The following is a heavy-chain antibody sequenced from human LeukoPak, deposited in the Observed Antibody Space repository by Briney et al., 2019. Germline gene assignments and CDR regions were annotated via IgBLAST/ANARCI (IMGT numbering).Heavy chain of an antibody. D-gene: IGHD6-13*01. CDR2: IRGNGET. CDR1: GLIFSSFA. J-gene: IGHJ4*02. CDR3: ATLYSSSQRLFDY. V-gene: IGHV3-23*01. Sequence: TAGSLRLSCAASGLIFSSFAMSWVRQGPAGGVDGVSSIRGNGETFYADSVRGRFTISRDNSKNTLYLQMNSLRAEDTAVYYCATLYSSSQRLFDYWGRGTLVTVSS.